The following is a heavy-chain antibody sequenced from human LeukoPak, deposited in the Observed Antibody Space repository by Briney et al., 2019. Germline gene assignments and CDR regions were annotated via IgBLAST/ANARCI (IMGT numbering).Heavy chain of an antibody. CDR3: ARGGVWYFDL. V-gene: IGHV4-59*11. J-gene: IGHJ2*01. CDR2: IHLSGST. Sequence: PSETLSLACTVSGGPISFHYWSWIRQPPGKGLEWIGYIHLSGSTYYDPSLRSRVTISGDTSKNQFSLRLNSVTAADTAVYYCARGGVWYFDLWGRGTLVTVSS. D-gene: IGHD3-16*01. CDR1: GGPISFHY.